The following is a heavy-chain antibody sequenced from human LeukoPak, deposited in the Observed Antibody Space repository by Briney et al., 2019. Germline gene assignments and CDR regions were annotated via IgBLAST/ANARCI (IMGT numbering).Heavy chain of an antibody. CDR3: AREGYGGNSGIYDY. CDR1: GGTFISYA. D-gene: IGHD4-23*01. J-gene: IGHJ4*02. CDR2: IIPIFGTA. Sequence: ASVKVSCKASGGTFISYAISWVRQAPGQGLEWMGGIIPIFGTAKYAQKSQGRVTITADESTSTAYMELSSLRSEDTAVYYCAREGYGGNSGIYDYWGQGTLVTVSS. V-gene: IGHV1-69*13.